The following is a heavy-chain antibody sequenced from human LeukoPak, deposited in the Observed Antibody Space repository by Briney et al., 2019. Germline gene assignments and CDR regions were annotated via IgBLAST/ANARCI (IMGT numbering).Heavy chain of an antibody. CDR2: ISGSGGST. V-gene: IGHV3-23*01. CDR1: GFTVSGDY. CDR3: ARSKNSVVPTAQDY. J-gene: IGHJ4*02. Sequence: GGSLRLSCAASGFTVSGDYMSWVRQAPGKGLEWVSAISGSGGSTYYADSVKGRFTISRDNSKNTLYLQMNSLRAEDTAVYYCARSKNSVVPTAQDYWGQGTLVTVSS. D-gene: IGHD2-2*01.